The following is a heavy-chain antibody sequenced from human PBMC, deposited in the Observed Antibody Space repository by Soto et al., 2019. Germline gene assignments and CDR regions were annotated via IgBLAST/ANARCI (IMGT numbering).Heavy chain of an antibody. CDR3: ARGRHITIFGVVILGGDYYYGMDV. V-gene: IGHV1-8*01. J-gene: IGHJ6*02. CDR1: GYTFTSYD. CDR2: MNPNSGNT. D-gene: IGHD3-3*01. Sequence: ASVKVSCKASGYTFTSYDINWVRQATGQGLEWMGWMNPNSGNTGYAQKFQGRVTMTRNTSISTAYMELSSLRSEDTAVYYCARGRHITIFGVVILGGDYYYGMDVWGQGTTVTVSS.